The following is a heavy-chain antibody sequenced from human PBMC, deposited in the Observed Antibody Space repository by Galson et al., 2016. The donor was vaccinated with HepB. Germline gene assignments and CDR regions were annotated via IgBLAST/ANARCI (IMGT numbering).Heavy chain of an antibody. CDR2: IYDSGYT. Sequence: SETLSLTCTVSGGSISRYYWTWMRQTPGKGLEWIGYIYDSGYTNYGPSLQSRVTISVDPSKNQFSLKLRSVTAADTAVYYCARDYNGVLYWGQGTLVTVSS. J-gene: IGHJ4*02. CDR3: ARDYNGVLY. V-gene: IGHV4-59*01. CDR1: GGSISRYY. D-gene: IGHD3-10*01.